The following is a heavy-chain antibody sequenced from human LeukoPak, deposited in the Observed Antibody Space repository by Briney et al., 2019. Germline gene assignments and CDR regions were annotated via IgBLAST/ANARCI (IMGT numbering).Heavy chain of an antibody. CDR2: IGTAGDT. CDR1: GFTFSDYD. J-gene: IGHJ4*02. Sequence: GGSLRLSCAASGFTFSDYDMHWVRQATGKGLEWVSAIGTAGDTYYTGSVKGQFTISRENAKNSLYLQMNSLRAGDTAVYYCARVAKERVGGVYYFDYWGQGTLVTVSS. V-gene: IGHV3-13*01. D-gene: IGHD1-1*01. CDR3: ARVAKERVGGVYYFDY.